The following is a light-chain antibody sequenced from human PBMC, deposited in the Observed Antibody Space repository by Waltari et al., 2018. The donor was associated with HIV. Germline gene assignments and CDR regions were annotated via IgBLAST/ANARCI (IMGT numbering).Light chain of an antibody. V-gene: IGKV1-9*01. Sequence: DIQLTQSPSFLSASVGDRVTITCRASQGISTYLAWYQQKPGKAPQLLIYGASTRAAGFPARFSGGGSGTEFTLTISSLQSEDFALYFCHQYNNWPYTFGQGTKLDIK. CDR2: GAS. CDR1: QGISTY. CDR3: HQYNNWPYT. J-gene: IGKJ2*01.